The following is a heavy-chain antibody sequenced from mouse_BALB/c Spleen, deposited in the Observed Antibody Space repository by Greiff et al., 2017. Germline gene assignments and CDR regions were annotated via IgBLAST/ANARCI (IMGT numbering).Heavy chain of an antibody. D-gene: IGHD2-1*01. CDR1: GYTFTSYY. CDR3: TRRGGYGNYLAY. CDR2: INPSNGGT. J-gene: IGHJ3*01. V-gene: IGHV1S81*02. Sequence: QVHVKQPGAELVKPGASVKLSCKASGYTFTSYYMYWVKQRPGQGLEWIGGINPSNGGTNFNEKFKSKATLTVDKSSSTAYMQLSSLTSEDSAVYYCTRRGGYGNYLAYWGQGTLVTVSA.